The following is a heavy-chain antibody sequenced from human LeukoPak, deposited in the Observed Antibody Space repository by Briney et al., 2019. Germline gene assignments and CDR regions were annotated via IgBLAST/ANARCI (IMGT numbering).Heavy chain of an antibody. D-gene: IGHD6-13*01. CDR2: IYYSGST. CDR1: GGSISSYY. J-gene: IGHJ4*02. V-gene: IGHV4-59*01. CDR3: ARDRDSSWYYFDY. Sequence: PSETLSLTCTVSGGSISSYYWSWIRQPPGKGLEWIGYIYYSGSTNYNPSLKSRVTILVDTSKNQFSLKLSSVTAADTAVYYCARDRDSSWYYFDYWGQGTLVTVSS.